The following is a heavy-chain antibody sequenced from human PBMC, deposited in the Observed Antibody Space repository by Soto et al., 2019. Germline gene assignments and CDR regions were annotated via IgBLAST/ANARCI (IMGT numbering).Heavy chain of an antibody. CDR3: AKRYCSGGKCYEYYFEY. CDR2: IIPIFGTP. V-gene: IGHV1-69*01. D-gene: IGHD2-15*01. CDR1: GGTFSNYS. J-gene: IGHJ4*02. Sequence: QEQLVQSGPEVKKPGSSLKVSCKASGGTFSNYSISWVRQAPGQGLEWMGGIIPIFGTPNYAQKFQGRVTITADESTTTAYMELRSLTSEDTAVYYCAKRYCSGGKCYEYYFEYWGQGTRVTVSS.